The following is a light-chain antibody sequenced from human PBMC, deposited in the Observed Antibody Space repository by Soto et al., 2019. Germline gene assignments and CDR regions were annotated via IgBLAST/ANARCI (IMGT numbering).Light chain of an antibody. CDR2: GAS. CDR3: QQYGSSPPWT. CDR1: QSVSSNY. V-gene: IGKV3-20*01. J-gene: IGKJ1*01. Sequence: EIVLTQSPGTLSLSPGERATLSCRASQSVSSNYLAWYQQKPGQAPRLLIYGASSRATGIPDRFSGNGSGTDFTLTISRLEPEDFAVYYCQQYGSSPPWTFGQGTKVDI.